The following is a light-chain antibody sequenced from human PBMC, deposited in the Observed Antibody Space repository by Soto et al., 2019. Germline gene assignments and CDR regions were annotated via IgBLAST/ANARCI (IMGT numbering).Light chain of an antibody. J-gene: IGKJ1*01. CDR3: QQYGTSPWP. V-gene: IGKV3-20*01. CDR2: GAS. CDR1: QSVSSNY. Sequence: EILMTQSPGTLSLSPGERATLSCRASQSVSSNYLAWYQQKPGQAPRLLIYGASSRAIGIPDRFSGSGSEKDFTLTISGLEPEDFAVYYCQQYGTSPWPFGQRTKVELK.